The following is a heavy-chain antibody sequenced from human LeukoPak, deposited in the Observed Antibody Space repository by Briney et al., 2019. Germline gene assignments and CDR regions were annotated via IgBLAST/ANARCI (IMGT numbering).Heavy chain of an antibody. CDR3: ARYYYDSSGYFPIDY. D-gene: IGHD3-22*01. CDR1: GFTFSSYS. V-gene: IGHV3-21*01. J-gene: IGHJ4*02. CDR2: ISSSSSYI. Sequence: PGESLRLSCAASGFTFSSYSMNWVRQAPGKGLEWVSSISSSSSYIYYADSVKGRFTISRDNAKNSLYLQMNSLRAEDTAVYYCARYYYDSSGYFPIDYWGQGTLVTVSS.